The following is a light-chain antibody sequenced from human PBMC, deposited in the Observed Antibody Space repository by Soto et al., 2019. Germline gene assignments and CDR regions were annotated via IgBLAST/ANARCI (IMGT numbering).Light chain of an antibody. V-gene: IGKV2-28*01. Sequence: DIVMTQSPLSLSVTPGEPASISCRSSQSLLHSSGYNYLNWYLQKPGQSPHLLIYLGSNRASGVPDRISGSGSGTDFTLEISRVEAEDVGVYYCMQALQTPWTFGQGTKVEIK. CDR1: QSLLHSSGYNY. J-gene: IGKJ1*01. CDR3: MQALQTPWT. CDR2: LGS.